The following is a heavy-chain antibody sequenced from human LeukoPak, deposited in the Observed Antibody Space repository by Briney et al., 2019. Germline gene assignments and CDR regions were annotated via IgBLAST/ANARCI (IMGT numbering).Heavy chain of an antibody. CDR1: GYTFTGYY. D-gene: IGHD3-22*01. Sequence: ASVKVSCKASGYTFTGYYMHWVRQAPGQGLKWMGWINPNSGGTNYAQKFQGRVTMTRDTSISTAYMELSRLRSDDTAVYYCARDGTMIGAAFDIWGQGTMVTVSS. CDR3: ARDGTMIGAAFDI. V-gene: IGHV1-2*02. CDR2: INPNSGGT. J-gene: IGHJ3*02.